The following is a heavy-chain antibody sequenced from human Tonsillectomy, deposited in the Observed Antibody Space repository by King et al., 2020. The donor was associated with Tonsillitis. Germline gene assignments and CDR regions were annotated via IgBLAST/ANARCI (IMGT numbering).Heavy chain of an antibody. CDR2: IYPCDSDT. CDR3: ARPRRERGSGAGERRFDAFDI. V-gene: IGHV5-51*06. J-gene: IGHJ3*02. CDR1: GYSFTSYW. D-gene: IGHD1-26*01. Sequence: QLVQSGAEVKKPGESLKISCKGSGYSFTSYWIGWVRQMPGEGLEWMVIIYPCDSDTRYSPSFPGQFTIPADKSISSAYLPWSSLKASATAMYYCARPRRERGSGAGERRFDAFDIWGQGTMVTVSS.